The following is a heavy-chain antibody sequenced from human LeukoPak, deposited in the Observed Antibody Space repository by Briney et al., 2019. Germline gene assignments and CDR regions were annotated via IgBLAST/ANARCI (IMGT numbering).Heavy chain of an antibody. CDR2: MYYSGST. D-gene: IGHD3-10*01. CDR3: ARRRGSWNPNYYRDV. CDR1: GGSMSSYY. Sequence: SETLSLTCTVSGGSMSSYYGRWTRQPPGKGLEWIGYMYYSGSTNSKPPLKSRVTISVDTAKNEFSLKVSSVTGADTTVYYCARRRGSWNPNYYRDVWGKGTRVTVSS. V-gene: IGHV4-59*08. J-gene: IGHJ6*03.